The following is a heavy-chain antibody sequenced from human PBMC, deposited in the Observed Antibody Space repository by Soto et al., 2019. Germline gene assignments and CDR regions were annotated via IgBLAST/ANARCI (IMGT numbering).Heavy chain of an antibody. D-gene: IGHD7-27*01. CDR1: GYTFTSYG. V-gene: IGHV1-18*04. CDR3: AVPLGLYYYYGMDV. Sequence: ASVKVSCKASGYTFTSYGISWVRQAPGQGLEWMGWISAYNGNTSYAQKLQGRVTMTTDTSTSTAYMELRSLRSDDTAVYYCAVPLGLYYYYGMDVWGQGTTVTVSS. J-gene: IGHJ6*02. CDR2: ISAYNGNT.